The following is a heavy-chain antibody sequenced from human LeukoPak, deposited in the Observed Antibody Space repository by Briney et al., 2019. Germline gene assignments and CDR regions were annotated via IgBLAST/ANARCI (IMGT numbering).Heavy chain of an antibody. V-gene: IGHV3-33*01. D-gene: IGHD3-10*01. Sequence: PGGSLRLSCAASGFTFSSYGMHWVRQAPGKGLEWVAVIWYDGSNKYYADSVKGRFTISRDNSKNTLYLQMNSLRAEDTAVYYCARDFYYGSGRRPYYYYYGMDVWGQGTTVTVSS. J-gene: IGHJ6*02. CDR1: GFTFSSYG. CDR2: IWYDGSNK. CDR3: ARDFYYGSGRRPYYYYYGMDV.